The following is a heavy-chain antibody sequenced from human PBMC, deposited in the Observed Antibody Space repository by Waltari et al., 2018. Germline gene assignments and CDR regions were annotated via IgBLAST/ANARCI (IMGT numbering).Heavy chain of an antibody. CDR3: ATHQLELLFFDY. CDR1: GGTFSSYA. D-gene: IGHD1-7*01. V-gene: IGHV1-69*05. Sequence: QVQLVQSGAEVKKPGSSVKVSCKASGGTFSSYAISWVRQAPGQGLEWMGGNIPIFGTANYAQQFQGRVTITTDESTSTAYMELSSLRSEDTAVYYCATHQLELLFFDYWGQGTLVTVSS. J-gene: IGHJ4*02. CDR2: NIPIFGTA.